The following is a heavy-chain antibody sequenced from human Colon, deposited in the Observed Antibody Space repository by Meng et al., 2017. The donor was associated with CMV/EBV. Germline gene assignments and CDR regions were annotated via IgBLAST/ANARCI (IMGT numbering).Heavy chain of an antibody. CDR3: ARKGMVADP. CDR2: IYYTGST. D-gene: IGHD2-15*01. Sequence: SETLSLTCAVYGGSFSGYYWSWIRQHPGKGLEWIGYIYYTGSTYYNPSLKSRVTISVDTSKNQFSLRLNSVTAADTAVYYCARKGMVADPWGQGTLVTVSS. V-gene: IGHV4-31*11. J-gene: IGHJ5*02. CDR1: GGSFSGYY.